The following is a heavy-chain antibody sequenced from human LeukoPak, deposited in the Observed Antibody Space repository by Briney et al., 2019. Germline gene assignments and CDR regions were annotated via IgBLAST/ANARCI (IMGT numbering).Heavy chain of an antibody. D-gene: IGHD5-18*01. Sequence: GGSLRLSCAASGFTVSNNYMSWVGQAPGKGLEWVSVVYSGGSTYSADSVKGRFTISRDNSKNTLYLQMNSLRAEDSAVYYCARDRYSYGFALDCWGQGTLVTVSS. V-gene: IGHV3-66*02. CDR1: GFTVSNNY. CDR2: VYSGGST. CDR3: ARDRYSYGFALDC. J-gene: IGHJ4*02.